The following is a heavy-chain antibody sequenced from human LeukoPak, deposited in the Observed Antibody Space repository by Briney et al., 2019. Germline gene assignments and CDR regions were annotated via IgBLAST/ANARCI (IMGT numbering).Heavy chain of an antibody. CDR3: ASRSSIWSGYQDTLYYFDS. D-gene: IGHD3-3*01. CDR1: GGSISSYY. V-gene: IGHV4-59*01. Sequence: SETLSLTCTVSGGSISSYYWSWIRQPPGKRLEWMGHIYYSRSTNYNPSLKSRVTISVDTSKNQLSLKLSSVTAADTAVYYCASRSSIWSGYQDTLYYFDSWGQGTLVTVSS. J-gene: IGHJ4*02. CDR2: IYYSRST.